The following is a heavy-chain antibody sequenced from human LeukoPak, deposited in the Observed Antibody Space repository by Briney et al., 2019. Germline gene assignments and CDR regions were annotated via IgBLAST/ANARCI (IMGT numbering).Heavy chain of an antibody. CDR1: GFTFDDYA. CDR2: ISWNSGSI. D-gene: IGHD3-3*01. V-gene: IGHV3-9*01. J-gene: IGHJ5*02. Sequence: GRSLRLSCAASGFTFDDYAMHWVRQAPGKGLEWVSGISWNSGSIGYADSVKGRFTISRDNAKNSLYLQMNSLRAEDTALYYCAKDGSYFWSGSLRVWFDPWGQGTLVTVSS. CDR3: AKDGSYFWSGSLRVWFDP.